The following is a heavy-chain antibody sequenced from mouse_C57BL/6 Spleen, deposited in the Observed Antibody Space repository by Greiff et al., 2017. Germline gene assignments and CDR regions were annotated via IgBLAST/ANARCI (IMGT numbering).Heavy chain of an antibody. CDR1: GFNIKDDY. J-gene: IGHJ2*01. CDR2: IDPENGDT. CDR3: TTKANWGFDY. Sequence: EVQLQQSGAELVRPGASVKLSCTASGFNIKDDYMHWVKQRPEQGLEWIGWIDPENGDTEYASKFQGKATITADTSSNTAYLQLSSLTSEDTAVYYCTTKANWGFDYWGQGTTLTVSS. V-gene: IGHV14-4*01. D-gene: IGHD4-1*01.